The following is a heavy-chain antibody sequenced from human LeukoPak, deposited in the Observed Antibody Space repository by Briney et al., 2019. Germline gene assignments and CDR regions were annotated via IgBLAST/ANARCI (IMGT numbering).Heavy chain of an antibody. CDR2: VSISSGTI. CDR1: GFTFSGHN. Sequence: GGSLRLSCAASGFTFSGHNMNWVRQAPGRGLEWISFVSISSGTIYYADSVKGRFRISRDNAKGSLHLEMNSLRAEDTAVYYCARAMSTFGGVRNYFDSWGQGTLVTVSS. D-gene: IGHD3-16*01. V-gene: IGHV3-48*04. J-gene: IGHJ4*02. CDR3: ARAMSTFGGVRNYFDS.